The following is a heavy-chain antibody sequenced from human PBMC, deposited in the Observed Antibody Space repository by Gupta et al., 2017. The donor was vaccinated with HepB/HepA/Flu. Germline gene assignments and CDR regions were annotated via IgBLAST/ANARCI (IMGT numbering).Heavy chain of an antibody. CDR3: ARDDATDAYSGYDW. CDR1: GFNLTSYW. CDR2: IKPDGSEK. Sequence: EVQLVESGGGLVQPGGSLRLSCVAYGFNLTSYWMTWVRQAPGKGLEGVANIKPDGSEKYYVDSVKGRFTISRDNAKNSLYLQMDSLRAEDTAMYYCARDDATDAYSGYDWWGQGTLVTVSS. V-gene: IGHV3-7*03. J-gene: IGHJ4*02. D-gene: IGHD5-12*01.